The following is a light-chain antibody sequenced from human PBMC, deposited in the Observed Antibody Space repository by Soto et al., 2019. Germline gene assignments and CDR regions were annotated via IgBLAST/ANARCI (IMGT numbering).Light chain of an antibody. V-gene: IGLV2-8*01. CDR1: SSDVGAYIY. J-gene: IGLJ1*01. CDR3: SSYAGSNNFV. CDR2: EVN. Sequence: QSVLTQPASVSGSPGQSITISCGGTSSDVGAYIYVSWYQQYPGQAPKLIIYEVNNRPSGVPDRFSGSKSSNTASLTVSGLQAEDEADYYCSSYAGSNNFVFGTGTKVTVL.